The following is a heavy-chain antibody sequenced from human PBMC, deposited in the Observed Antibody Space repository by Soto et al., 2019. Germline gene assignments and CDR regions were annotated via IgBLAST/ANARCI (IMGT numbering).Heavy chain of an antibody. J-gene: IGHJ4*02. D-gene: IGHD2-2*01. CDR1: GGSISSYY. CDR2: IYYSGST. V-gene: IGHV4-59*01. Sequence: SETLSLTCTVSGGSISSYYWSWIRQPPGRGLEWIGYIYYSGSTNYNPSLKSRVTISVDTSKNQFSLKLSSVTAADTAVYYCARSVVVPVESPFDYWGQGTLVTVSS. CDR3: ARSVVVPVESPFDY.